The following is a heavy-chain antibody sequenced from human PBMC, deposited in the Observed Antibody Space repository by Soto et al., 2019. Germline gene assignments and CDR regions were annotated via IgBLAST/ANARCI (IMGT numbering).Heavy chain of an antibody. V-gene: IGHV2-5*02. CDR1: GFSLSSTRMA. J-gene: IGHJ4*02. Sequence: QITLKESGPTLVKPTQTLTLTCTFSGFSLSSTRMAVGWIRQPPGKALEWLALIYWDDDKRYSTFLKSRLTITTDTSKIQVVLTMSNMDPVDTARYYCAHIVVAGLGYYFDYWGQGTLVTVSS. D-gene: IGHD6-19*01. CDR2: IYWDDDK. CDR3: AHIVVAGLGYYFDY.